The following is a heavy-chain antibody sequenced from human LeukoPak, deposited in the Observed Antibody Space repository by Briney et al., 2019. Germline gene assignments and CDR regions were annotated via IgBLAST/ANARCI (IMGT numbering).Heavy chain of an antibody. V-gene: IGHV1-8*01. D-gene: IGHD6-13*01. CDR3: AILAAAGNFDY. J-gene: IGHJ4*02. CDR2: MNPNSGNT. CDR1: GYTFTSYD. Sequence: ASVTVSCTASGYTFTSYDINWVRQATGQGLEWMGWMNPNSGNTGYAQKFQGRVTMTRNTSISTAYMELSSLRSEDTAVYYCAILAAAGNFDYWGQGNLVTVSS.